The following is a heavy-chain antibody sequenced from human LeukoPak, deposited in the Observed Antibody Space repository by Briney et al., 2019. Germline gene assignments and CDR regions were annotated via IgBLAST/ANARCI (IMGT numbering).Heavy chain of an antibody. Sequence: GGSLRLSCAASGFTFNNYAMNWVRPAPGKGLQWVSAISGDGQRTFYADSVKGRFTIFRDNSMNTMSLQMNSLRVEDTAVYYCAKEQDNLLLLSHFEYWGQGILVTVSA. CDR2: ISGDGQRT. V-gene: IGHV3-23*01. J-gene: IGHJ4*02. D-gene: IGHD1-14*01. CDR3: AKEQDNLLLLSHFEY. CDR1: GFTFNNYA.